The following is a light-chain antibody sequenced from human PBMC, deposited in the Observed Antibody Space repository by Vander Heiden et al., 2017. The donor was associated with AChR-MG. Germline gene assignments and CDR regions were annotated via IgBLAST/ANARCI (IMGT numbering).Light chain of an antibody. CDR2: AAS. Sequence: DIQMTQSPSSLSASVGDRVTITCRASQSISSYLNWYQQKPGKAPKLLIYAASSLQSGVPSRFSGSGSGTDVTLTSSSLQPEDFANYYCQQSYSTPQTFGQGTKVESK. J-gene: IGKJ1*01. CDR1: QSISSY. CDR3: QQSYSTPQT. V-gene: IGKV1-39*01.